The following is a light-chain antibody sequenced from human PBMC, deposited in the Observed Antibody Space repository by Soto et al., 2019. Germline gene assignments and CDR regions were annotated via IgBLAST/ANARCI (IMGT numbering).Light chain of an antibody. CDR2: EVS. V-gene: IGLV2-14*01. CDR3: SSYTGSSHVV. J-gene: IGLJ2*01. CDR1: SGDVGAYKY. Sequence: QSVLTQPASVSGSPGQSITISCTGTSGDVGAYKYVSWYQQHPGKAPKVMIYEVSDRPSGVSNRFSGSKSGNTASLTISGLQAEDEADYYCSSYTGSSHVVFGGGTKVTVL.